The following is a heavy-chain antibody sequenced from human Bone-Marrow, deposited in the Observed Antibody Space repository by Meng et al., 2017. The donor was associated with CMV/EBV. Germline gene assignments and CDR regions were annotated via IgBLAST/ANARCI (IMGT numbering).Heavy chain of an antibody. Sequence: ASVKVSCKASGYTFTGYYMHWMRQAPGQGLEWMGWINPETGDANYAQKFQGRVTMTRDTFITTAYMEVSRLRSDDTAVYYCARERYLVPAASPDYYYYGMDVWDQGTTVTVSS. CDR3: ARERYLVPAASPDYYYYGMDV. V-gene: IGHV1-2*02. CDR2: INPETGDA. CDR1: GYTFTGYY. D-gene: IGHD2-2*01. J-gene: IGHJ6*02.